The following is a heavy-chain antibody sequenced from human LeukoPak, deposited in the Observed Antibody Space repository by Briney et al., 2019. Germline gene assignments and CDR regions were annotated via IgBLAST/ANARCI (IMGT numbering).Heavy chain of an antibody. Sequence: NPGGSLRLSCAASGFTFSSYSMNWVRQAPGKGLEWVSSISSSSSYIYYADSVKGRFTISRDNAKNSLYLQMNSLRAEDTAVYYCARDAPSGSYYRAADYWGQGTLVTVSS. J-gene: IGHJ4*02. V-gene: IGHV3-21*01. D-gene: IGHD1-26*01. CDR2: ISSSSSYI. CDR3: ARDAPSGSYYRAADY. CDR1: GFTFSSYS.